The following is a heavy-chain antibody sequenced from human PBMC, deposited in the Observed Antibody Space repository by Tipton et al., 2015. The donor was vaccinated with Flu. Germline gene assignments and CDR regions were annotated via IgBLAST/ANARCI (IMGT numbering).Heavy chain of an antibody. V-gene: IGHV4-61*02. CDR3: ATAAGSHHYYYYALDV. Sequence: TLSLTCTVSGDSITSGGLYWSWIRQPAGKGLEWIGRINTSGSTDYNPSLQSRVTISVDTSKNQFSLRLSSVTAADTADYYCATAAGSHHYYYYALDVWGQGTTVTVSS. CDR1: GDSITSGGLY. D-gene: IGHD6-13*01. CDR2: INTSGST. J-gene: IGHJ6*02.